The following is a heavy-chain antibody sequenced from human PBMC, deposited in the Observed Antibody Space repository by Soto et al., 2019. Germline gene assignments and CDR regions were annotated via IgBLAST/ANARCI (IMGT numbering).Heavy chain of an antibody. J-gene: IGHJ6*02. CDR2: IYYSGST. D-gene: IGHD3-3*01. CDR3: ASAVYYDLWSGYYTGYGMDV. CDR1: GGSISRSSYY. V-gene: IGHV4-39*01. Sequence: SETLSLTCTVSGGSISRSSYYWGWIRQPPGKWLEWIGSIYYSGSTYYNPSLKSRVTISVDTSKNQFSLKLSSVTAADTAVYYCASAVYYDLWSGYYTGYGMDVWGQGTTVTVSS.